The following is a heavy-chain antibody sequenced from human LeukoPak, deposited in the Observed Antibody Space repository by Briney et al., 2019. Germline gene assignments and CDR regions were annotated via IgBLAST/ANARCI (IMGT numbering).Heavy chain of an antibody. CDR3: ARELGHYGLDS. V-gene: IGHV3-30*04. J-gene: IGHJ4*02. CDR1: GEIFSGHA. CDR2: ISYDGSRM. D-gene: IGHD3-10*01. Sequence: PGESLRLSCEPSGEIFSGHAMHWVRQAPGKGLEWVALISYDGSRMYFAESVKGRFTISRDNPKSTLYLQMNSLRTEDTAVYYCARELGHYGLDSWGQGTLVTVSS.